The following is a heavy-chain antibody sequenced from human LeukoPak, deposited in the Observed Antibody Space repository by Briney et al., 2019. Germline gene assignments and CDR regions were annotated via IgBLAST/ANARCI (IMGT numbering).Heavy chain of an antibody. CDR3: AREVGPTRFLEWGADY. D-gene: IGHD3-3*01. CDR2: IIPIFGTA. Sequence: SVKVSCKASGGTFSSYAISWVRQAPGRGLEWMGGIIPIFGTANYAQKFQGRVTITADKSTSTAYMELSSLRSEDTAVYYCAREVGPTRFLEWGADYWGQGTLVTVSS. CDR1: GGTFSSYA. J-gene: IGHJ4*02. V-gene: IGHV1-69*06.